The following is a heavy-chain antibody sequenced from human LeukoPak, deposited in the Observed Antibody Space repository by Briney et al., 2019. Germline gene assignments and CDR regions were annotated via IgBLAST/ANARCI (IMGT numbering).Heavy chain of an antibody. J-gene: IGHJ5*02. V-gene: IGHV1-46*01. CDR2: INPTGGST. CDR1: GYTFTSYY. D-gene: IGHD1-26*01. CDR3: ARDNSVGDNAWWFDP. Sequence: ASVKVSCKASGYTFTSYYMHWLRQAPGQGLKWMELINPTGGSTGYAQKFQGRVTMTRDMSTSTDYMELSSLRSEDTAIYYCARDNSVGDNAWWFDPWGQGTLVTVPS.